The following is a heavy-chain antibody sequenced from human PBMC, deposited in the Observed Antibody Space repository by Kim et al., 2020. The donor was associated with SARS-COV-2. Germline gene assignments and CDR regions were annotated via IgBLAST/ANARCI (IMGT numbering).Heavy chain of an antibody. CDR2: IYYSGST. D-gene: IGHD3-10*01. CDR1: GGSISSSSYY. V-gene: IGHV4-39*01. J-gene: IGHJ5*02. Sequence: SETLSLTCTVSGGSISSSSYYWGWIRQPPGKGLEWIGSIYYSGSTYYNPSLKSRVTISVDTSKNQFSLKLSSVTAADTAVYYCARHRRDYGSFWFDPWGQGTLVTVSS. CDR3: ARHRRDYGSFWFDP.